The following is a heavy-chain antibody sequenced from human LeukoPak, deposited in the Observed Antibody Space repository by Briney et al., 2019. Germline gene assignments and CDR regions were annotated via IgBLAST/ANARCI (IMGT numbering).Heavy chain of an antibody. J-gene: IGHJ5*02. Sequence: SVKASCTASGGTFSSYAISWVRQAPGQGLEWMGGIIPIFGTANYAQKFQGRVTITADESTSTAYMELSSLRSEDTAVYYCARSLLRYFDWLSGDWFDPWGQGTLVTVSS. CDR2: IIPIFGTA. CDR3: ARSLLRYFDWLSGDWFDP. V-gene: IGHV1-69*13. CDR1: GGTFSSYA. D-gene: IGHD3-9*01.